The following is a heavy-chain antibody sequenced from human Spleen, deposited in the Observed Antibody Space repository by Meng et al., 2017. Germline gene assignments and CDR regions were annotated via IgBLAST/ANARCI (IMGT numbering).Heavy chain of an antibody. V-gene: IGHV3-48*03. Sequence: GESLKISCAASGFSFSSYEMNWVRQAPGKGLEWVSYINHSGGTIYYADSVKGRFTISRDNAMNSLYLQMNSLRAEDTALYYCAMGWGSSRAFDFWGQGTLVTVSS. CDR2: INHSGGTI. CDR1: GFSFSSYE. D-gene: IGHD6-6*01. CDR3: AMGWGSSRAFDF. J-gene: IGHJ4*02.